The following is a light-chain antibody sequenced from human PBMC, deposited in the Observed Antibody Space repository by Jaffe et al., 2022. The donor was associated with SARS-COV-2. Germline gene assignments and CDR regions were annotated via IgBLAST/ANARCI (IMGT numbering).Light chain of an antibody. CDR1: QSVTSNY. CDR3: QQYGSSLRT. J-gene: IGKJ1*01. Sequence: EIVLTQSPGTLSLSPGERATLSCRASQSVTSNYLAWYQQKPGQAPRLLIYDTSRRATGIPERFSGSGSGTDFALTISGLEPEDFALYYCQQYGSSLRTFGQGTKVEIK. CDR2: DTS. V-gene: IGKV3-20*01.